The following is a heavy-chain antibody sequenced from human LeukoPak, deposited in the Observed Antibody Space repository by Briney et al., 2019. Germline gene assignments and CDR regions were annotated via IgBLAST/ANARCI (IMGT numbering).Heavy chain of an antibody. CDR3: AREAISRGIMDY. D-gene: IGHD3-10*01. CDR1: GSTCTDYY. CDR2: INANSGGT. J-gene: IGHJ4*02. V-gene: IGHV1-2*02. Sequence: ASVTVSCNRSGSTCTDYYIHWVRQAPGQGLELMGWINANSGGTHYAHKFQGRVTMTTDTSSNTAYMELSRLRSDDTAGYWCAREAISRGIMDYWGQGTLVTVSS.